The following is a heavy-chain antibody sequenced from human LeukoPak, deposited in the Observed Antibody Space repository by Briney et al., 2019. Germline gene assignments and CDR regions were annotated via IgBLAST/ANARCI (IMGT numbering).Heavy chain of an antibody. V-gene: IGHV1-18*01. CDR3: ARDRKLELRATPFDY. CDR1: GYTFTSYG. D-gene: IGHD1-7*01. CDR2: ISAYNGNT. Sequence: ASVKVSCKASGYTFTSYGISWVRQAPGQGLEWMGWISAYNGNTNYAQKLQGRVTMTTDTSTSTAYMELRSLRSDDTAVYYCARDRKLELRATPFDYWGQGTLVTVSS. J-gene: IGHJ4*02.